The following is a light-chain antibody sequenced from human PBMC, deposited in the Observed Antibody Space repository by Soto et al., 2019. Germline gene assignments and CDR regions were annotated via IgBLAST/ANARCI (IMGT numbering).Light chain of an antibody. Sequence: EIELTQSLATLSLSPGERATLACRASQSVSNYLAWFQQKPGQAPRLLIYDASNRATGIPARFSGSGSGTDFTLTISRLEPEDFAVYYCQQRSSWPLLTFGGGTKVEI. V-gene: IGKV3-11*01. J-gene: IGKJ4*01. CDR3: QQRSSWPLLT. CDR1: QSVSNY. CDR2: DAS.